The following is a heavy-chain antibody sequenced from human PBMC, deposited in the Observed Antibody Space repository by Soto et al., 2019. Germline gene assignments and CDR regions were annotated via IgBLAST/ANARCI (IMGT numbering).Heavy chain of an antibody. CDR3: TKFNWYFYL. Sequence: SVTLSLTCTVSGGSISSYYWSWIRQPPGKGLKWIGYNYYTGRTNYNPSLKSRVTIPVNTSKNQFYLQLSSVTASYTADYYPTKFNWYFYLKWLGTLVTVSS. CDR2: NYYTGRT. J-gene: IGHJ2*01. CDR1: GGSISSYY. V-gene: IGHV4-59*01.